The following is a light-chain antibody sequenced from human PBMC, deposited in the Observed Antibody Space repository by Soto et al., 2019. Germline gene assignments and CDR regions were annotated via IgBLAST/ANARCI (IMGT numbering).Light chain of an antibody. Sequence: QSALTQPASVSGSPGRSITISCTGTSSDVGGYNFVSWYQQHPGKAPTLMISDVSNRPSGVSNRFSGSKSGDTASLTISGLQAEDEADYYCSSFTSSSTLYVFGTGTKVTVL. CDR1: SSDVGGYNF. V-gene: IGLV2-14*01. CDR3: SSFTSSSTLYV. J-gene: IGLJ1*01. CDR2: DVS.